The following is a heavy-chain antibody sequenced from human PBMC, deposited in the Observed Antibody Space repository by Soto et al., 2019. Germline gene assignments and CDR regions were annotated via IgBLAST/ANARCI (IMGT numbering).Heavy chain of an antibody. D-gene: IGHD3-22*01. Sequence: SETLSLTCTVSGGSISSGDYYWSWIRQPPGKGLEWIGYIYYSGSTYYNPSLKSRVTISVDTSKNQFSLKLSSVTAADMAVYYCAREQNQALYYYDSSGYSYDWFDPWGQGTLVTVSS. CDR3: AREQNQALYYYDSSGYSYDWFDP. CDR2: IYYSGST. J-gene: IGHJ5*02. V-gene: IGHV4-30-4*01. CDR1: GGSISSGDYY.